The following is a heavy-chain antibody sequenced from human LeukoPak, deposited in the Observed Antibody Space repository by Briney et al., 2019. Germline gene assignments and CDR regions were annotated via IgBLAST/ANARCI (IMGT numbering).Heavy chain of an antibody. J-gene: IGHJ4*02. Sequence: GGSLRLSCVMSGFTFSNYAMNWVRQTPGKGLEWVSDISTSSDSTYHIESVRGRFTISRDNSKNTLYLQMNSLRVDDTAVYYCASGLYGGVFDNWGQGTLVTVSS. CDR1: GFTFSNYA. V-gene: IGHV3-23*01. CDR3: ASGLYGGVFDN. CDR2: ISTSSDST. D-gene: IGHD4/OR15-4a*01.